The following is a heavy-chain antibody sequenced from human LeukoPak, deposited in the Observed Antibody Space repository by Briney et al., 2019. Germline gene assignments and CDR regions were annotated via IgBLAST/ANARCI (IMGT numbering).Heavy chain of an antibody. J-gene: IGHJ4*02. CDR1: ACSICSYY. V-gene: IGHV4-59*01. CDR3: ASSLSSGYYYKLDY. D-gene: IGHD3-22*01. CDR2: IYYSGST. Sequence: SETLSLTCTVSACSICSYYWSWIRQPQGKELEWIGYIYYSGSTNYNPSLKTRVTISVDTSKNQFSLKLSSVTAADTAVYYCASSLSSGYYYKLDYWGQGTLVTVSS.